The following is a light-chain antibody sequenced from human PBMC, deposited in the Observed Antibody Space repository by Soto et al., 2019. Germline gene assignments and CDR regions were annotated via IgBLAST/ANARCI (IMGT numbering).Light chain of an antibody. CDR3: TSYAGTYSFFYV. Sequence: QSVLAQPPSPSGSPGQSVTLSCTGTSSDVGAYNYVSWYQQLPGKAPKLIIYEVRKRPSGVPDRFSGSKSGNTASLTVSGLQAEDEADYYCTSYAGTYSFFYVFGTGTKVTVL. V-gene: IGLV2-8*01. J-gene: IGLJ1*01. CDR2: EVR. CDR1: SSDVGAYNY.